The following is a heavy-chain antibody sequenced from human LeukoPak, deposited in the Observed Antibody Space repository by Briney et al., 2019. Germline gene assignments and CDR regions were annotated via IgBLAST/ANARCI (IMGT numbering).Heavy chain of an antibody. D-gene: IGHD6-13*01. CDR3: ARGVSSSWYDYYYGMDV. J-gene: IGHJ6*02. V-gene: IGHV4-34*01. CDR2: INHSGST. Sequence: SETLSLTCAVYGGSFSGYYWSWIRQPPGKGLEWVGEINHSGSTSYNPSLKSRVTILVDTSKNQFSLELSSVTAADTAVYYCARGVSSSWYDYYYGMDVWGQGTTVTVSS. CDR1: GGSFSGYY.